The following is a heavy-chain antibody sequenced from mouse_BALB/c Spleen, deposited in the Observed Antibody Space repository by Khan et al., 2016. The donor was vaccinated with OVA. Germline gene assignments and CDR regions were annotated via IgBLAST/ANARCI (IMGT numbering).Heavy chain of an antibody. V-gene: IGHV5-15*02. J-gene: IGHJ3*01. Sequence: EAVLVESGGGLVQPGGSRKLSCAASGFTFSDYGMAWVRQAPGKGPEWVAFISDLAYTIYYADTVTGRFTISRENAKNTLYLEMSSLRSEDTAIYYCARGGGTAPFAYWGLGTLVTVSA. CDR3: ARGGGTAPFAY. CDR2: ISDLAYTI. CDR1: GFTFSDYG. D-gene: IGHD1-2*01.